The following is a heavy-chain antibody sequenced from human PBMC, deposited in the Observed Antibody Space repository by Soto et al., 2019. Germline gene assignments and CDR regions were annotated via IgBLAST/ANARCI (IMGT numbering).Heavy chain of an antibody. V-gene: IGHV3-74*01. CDR2: INSDGSST. CDR3: ARLLRYFDWLGWTGPFDP. CDR1: GFTFSSYW. D-gene: IGHD3-9*01. Sequence: GGSLRLSCAASGFTFSSYWMHWVRQAPGKGLVWVSRINSDGSSTSYADSVKGRFTISRDNAKNTLYLQMNSLRAEDTAVYYCARLLRYFDWLGWTGPFDPWGQGTLVTVSS. J-gene: IGHJ5*02.